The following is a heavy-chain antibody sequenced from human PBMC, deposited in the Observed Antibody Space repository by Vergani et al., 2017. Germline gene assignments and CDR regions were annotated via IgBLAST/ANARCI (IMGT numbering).Heavy chain of an antibody. CDR2: INPIDSKI. J-gene: IGHJ4*02. Sequence: EVMLVQSGAEVKKPGESLKISCKYSESRFISNEIAWVRQMSGKGLQWMGNINPIDSKIAYSPSFQGQAIMSLDKSITTAYLRWRSLKASDTAIYYCTRHVPCGDGACLHFDHWGQGTQVTVSS. CDR1: ESRFISNE. D-gene: IGHD2-21*01. V-gene: IGHV5-51*01. CDR3: TRHVPCGDGACLHFDH.